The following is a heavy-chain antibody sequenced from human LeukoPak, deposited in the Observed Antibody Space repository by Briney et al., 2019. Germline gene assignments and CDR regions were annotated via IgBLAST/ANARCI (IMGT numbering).Heavy chain of an antibody. CDR3: ARANYYDSSGYHADYYGMDV. D-gene: IGHD3-22*01. Sequence: SVTLSLTCAVYGGSFSGYYWSWIRQPPGKGLEWIGEINHSGSTNYNPSLKSRVTISVDTSKNQFSLKLSSVTAADTAVYYCARANYYDSSGYHADYYGMDVWGQGTTVTVSS. CDR2: INHSGST. J-gene: IGHJ6*02. V-gene: IGHV4-34*01. CDR1: GGSFSGYY.